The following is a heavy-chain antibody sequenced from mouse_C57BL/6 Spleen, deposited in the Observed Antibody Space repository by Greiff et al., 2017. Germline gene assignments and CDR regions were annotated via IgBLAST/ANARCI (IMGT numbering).Heavy chain of an antibody. CDR2: ISSGGDYI. J-gene: IGHJ4*01. V-gene: IGHV5S21*01. CDR3: ARGRYGSPYAMDY. Sequence: EVKLVESGEGLVKPGGSLKLSCAASGFTFSSYAMSWVRQTPEKRLEWVAYISSGGDYIYYADTVKGRFTISRDNARNTLYLQMSSLKSEDTAMYYCARGRYGSPYAMDYWGQGTSVTVSS. D-gene: IGHD1-1*01. CDR1: GFTFSSYA.